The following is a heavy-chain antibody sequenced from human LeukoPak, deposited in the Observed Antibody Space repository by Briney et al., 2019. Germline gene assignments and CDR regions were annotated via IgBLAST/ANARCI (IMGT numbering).Heavy chain of an antibody. J-gene: IGHJ4*02. Sequence: ASVQVSCKTSGYTFTSYYIHWLRQAPGQRFEWMGWSDPKSGATKYEHFQGRVTMTRDTSISTAYMELSRLRSDDTAVYYCARSAESSSWVEFDYWGQGTLVTVSS. V-gene: IGHV1-2*02. CDR3: ARSAESSSWVEFDY. CDR2: SDPKSGAT. CDR1: GYTFTSYY. D-gene: IGHD6-13*01.